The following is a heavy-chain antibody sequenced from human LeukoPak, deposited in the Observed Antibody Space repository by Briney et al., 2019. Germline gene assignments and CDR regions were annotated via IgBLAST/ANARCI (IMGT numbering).Heavy chain of an antibody. CDR1: RYTLTELS. V-gene: IGHV1-24*01. J-gene: IGHJ4*02. Sequence: ASVKVSCKVSRYTLTELSMHWVRQAPGKGLEWMGGFDPEDGETIYAQKFQGRVTMTEDTSTDTAYMELSRLRSDDTAVYYCARGGRVVVPAAGLDYWGQGTLVTVSS. CDR3: ARGGRVVVPAAGLDY. D-gene: IGHD2-2*01. CDR2: FDPEDGET.